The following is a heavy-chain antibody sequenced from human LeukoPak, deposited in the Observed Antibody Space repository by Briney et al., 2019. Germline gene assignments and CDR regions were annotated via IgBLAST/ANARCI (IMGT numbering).Heavy chain of an antibody. CDR1: GFTFGNYA. Sequence: GGSLRLSCTASGFTFGNYAMSWFRQAPGKGLEWIGSIRSKGDGGTTEYAASVKGRFVISREDSKSIAYLQMDSLESEDTAVYYCARGGYQFEQWGQGTLVTVSS. V-gene: IGHV3-49*03. J-gene: IGHJ1*01. CDR3: ARGGYQFEQ. D-gene: IGHD3-16*02. CDR2: IRSKGDGGTT.